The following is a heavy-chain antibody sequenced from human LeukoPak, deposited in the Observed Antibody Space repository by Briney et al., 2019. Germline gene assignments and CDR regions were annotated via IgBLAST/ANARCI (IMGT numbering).Heavy chain of an antibody. D-gene: IGHD4-11*01. V-gene: IGHV1-69*04. J-gene: IGHJ4*02. Sequence: ASVKVSCKASGGTFSSYAISWVRQAPEQGLEWMGRIIPILGIANYAQKFQGRVTITADKSTSTAYMELSSLRSEDTAVYYCARDPVSVTASTNYWGQGTLVTVSS. CDR2: IIPILGIA. CDR1: GGTFSSYA. CDR3: ARDPVSVTASTNY.